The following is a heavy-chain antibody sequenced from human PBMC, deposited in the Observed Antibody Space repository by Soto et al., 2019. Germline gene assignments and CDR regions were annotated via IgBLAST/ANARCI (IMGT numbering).Heavy chain of an antibody. D-gene: IGHD6-19*01. CDR1: GFTFSSYE. CDR2: ISSSGSTI. CDR3: AGGQYGSGGGYFDY. V-gene: IGHV3-48*03. Sequence: EVQLVESGGGLVQPGGSLRLSCAASGFTFSSYEMNWVRQAPGKGLEWVSYISSSGSTIYYADSVKGRFTISRDNAKNSLYLQRNSLRAEDTAVYYCAGGQYGSGGGYFDYWGQETLVTVSS. J-gene: IGHJ4*02.